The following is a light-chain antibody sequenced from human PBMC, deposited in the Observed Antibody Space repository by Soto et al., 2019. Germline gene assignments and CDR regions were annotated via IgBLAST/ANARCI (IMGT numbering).Light chain of an antibody. J-gene: IGKJ1*01. CDR3: QQYHSSPRT. CDR1: QSVGGSS. Sequence: ETVLTQSPGTLSLSPGERATLSCRASQSVGGSSLAWYQQRPGQAPRLLIYHTSNRATGIPDRFSGSGSGTDFTLTISRLEHEDVAVYYCQQYHSSPRTFGQGTKVDIK. CDR2: HTS. V-gene: IGKV3-20*01.